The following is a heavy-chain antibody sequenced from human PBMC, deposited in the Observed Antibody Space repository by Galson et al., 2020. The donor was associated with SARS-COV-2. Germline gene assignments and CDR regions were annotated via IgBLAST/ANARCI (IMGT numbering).Heavy chain of an antibody. CDR1: GGSISSSSYY. V-gene: IGHV4-39*01. CDR2: IYYNGST. J-gene: IGHJ6*02. D-gene: IGHD5-12*01. Sequence: SETLSLTCTVFGGSISSSSYYWDWICQPPGKGLEWIGNIYYNGSTYSNPSLKSRVTIPVDTSKNQFSLKLSSVTAADTAVFYCARRYSGPDYYYGMDVWGQGTTVTVSS. CDR3: ARRYSGPDYYYGMDV.